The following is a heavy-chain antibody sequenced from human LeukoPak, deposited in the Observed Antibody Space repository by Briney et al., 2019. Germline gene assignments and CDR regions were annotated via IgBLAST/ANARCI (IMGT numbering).Heavy chain of an antibody. CDR2: INPNSGGT. CDR1: GYTFTDYC. V-gene: IGHV1-2*02. Sequence: ASVKVSCEASGYTFTDYCMHWVRQAPGQGLEWMGWINPNSGGTNYAQNFQGRVTMTRDTSISTAYMELSRLRSDDTAVYYCARDHEVWGQGTLVAVSS. CDR3: ARDHEV. J-gene: IGHJ4*02.